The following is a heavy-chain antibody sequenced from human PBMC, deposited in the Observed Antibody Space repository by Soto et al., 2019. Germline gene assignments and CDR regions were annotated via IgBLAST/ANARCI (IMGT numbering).Heavy chain of an antibody. J-gene: IGHJ4*02. V-gene: IGHV1-46*01. D-gene: IGHD3-22*01. CDR1: GNSFTTYY. Sequence: ASVKVSCKASGNSFTTYYMHWVRRAPGQGLEWMGIISPSGGRTTYAQKFQGRVTMTRDTSTSTFHMELSSLTSEDTAVYYCAGLYHYDSSGYYDYWGQGTLVTVSS. CDR2: ISPSGGRT. CDR3: AGLYHYDSSGYYDY.